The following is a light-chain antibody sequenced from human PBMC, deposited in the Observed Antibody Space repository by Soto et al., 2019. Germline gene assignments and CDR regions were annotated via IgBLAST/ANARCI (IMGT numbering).Light chain of an antibody. CDR3: QQYYSTPYT. Sequence: DIVMTQSPDSLAVSLGERATINCKSSQSVLYSSNNKTYLAWYQQKPGQPPKLLIYWASTRESGVPDRFSGSGYGTDFTLTFGSLQAEDVAVYYCQQYYSTPYTFGQGTKLDLK. J-gene: IGKJ2*01. CDR2: WAS. CDR1: QSVLYSSNNKTY. V-gene: IGKV4-1*01.